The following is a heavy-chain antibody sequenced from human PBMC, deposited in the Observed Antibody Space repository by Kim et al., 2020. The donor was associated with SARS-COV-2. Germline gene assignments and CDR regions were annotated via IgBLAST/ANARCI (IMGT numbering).Heavy chain of an antibody. CDR2: IIPIFGTA. V-gene: IGHV1-69*13. CDR3: ARAPTHYDILTGYWQIAGVLGSYGMDV. Sequence: SVKVSCKASGGTFSSYAISWVRQAPGQGLEWMGGIIPIFGTANYAQKFQGRVTITADESTSTAYMELSSLRSEDTAVYYCARAPTHYDILTGYWQIAGVLGSYGMDVWGQGTTVTVSS. D-gene: IGHD3-9*01. CDR1: GGTFSSYA. J-gene: IGHJ6*02.